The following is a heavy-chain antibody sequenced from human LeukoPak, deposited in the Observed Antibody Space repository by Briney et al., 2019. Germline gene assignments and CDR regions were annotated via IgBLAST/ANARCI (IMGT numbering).Heavy chain of an antibody. J-gene: IGHJ5*02. CDR1: GGSISSGGYY. CDR2: IYYSGST. D-gene: IGHD4-23*01. V-gene: IGHV4-31*03. CDR3: ARERVQRGGGNSPLSRWFDP. Sequence: SQTLSLTCTVSGGSISSGGYYWSWIRQHPGKGLEWIGYIYYSGSTYYSPSLKSRVTISVDTSKNQFSLKLSSVTAADTAVYYCARERVQRGGGNSPLSRWFDPWGQGTLVTVSS.